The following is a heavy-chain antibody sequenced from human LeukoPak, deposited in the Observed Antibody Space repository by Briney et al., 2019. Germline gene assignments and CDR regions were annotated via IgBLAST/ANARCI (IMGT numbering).Heavy chain of an antibody. Sequence: PSQTLSLTCTVSGGSISSGSYYWSWIRQPAGKGLEWIGRIYTSGSTNYNPSLKSRVTISVDTSKNQFSLKLSSVTAADTAVYYCAREIIAPGRVALASFDIWGQGTMVTVSS. CDR2: IYTSGST. J-gene: IGHJ3*02. CDR3: AREIIAPGRVALASFDI. D-gene: IGHD2-15*01. CDR1: GGSISSGSYY. V-gene: IGHV4-61*02.